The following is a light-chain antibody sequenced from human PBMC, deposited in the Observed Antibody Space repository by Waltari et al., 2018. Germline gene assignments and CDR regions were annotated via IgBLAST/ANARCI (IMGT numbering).Light chain of an antibody. J-gene: IGKJ2*01. CDR1: QTLLYSDGKTY. Sequence: DVVMTQTPLSLSVTPGQPASISCRSSQTLLYSDGKTYVYWFLQKPGQSPQLLIYEVSSRFSGVSDRFSGSGSVTDFTLKISRVEAEDVWIYYCMQGIHLPYTFGQGTKLEIK. V-gene: IGKV2-29*03. CDR2: EVS. CDR3: MQGIHLPYT.